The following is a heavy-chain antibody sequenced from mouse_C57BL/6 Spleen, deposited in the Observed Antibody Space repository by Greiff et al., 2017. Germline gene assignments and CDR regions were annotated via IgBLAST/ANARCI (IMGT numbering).Heavy chain of an antibody. D-gene: IGHD1-1*01. J-gene: IGHJ3*01. CDR1: GYTFTSYG. Sequence: VQVVESGAELARPGASVKLSCKASGYTFTSYGISWVKQRTGQGLEWIGEIYPRSGNTYYNEKFKGKATLTADKSSSTAYMERRSLTAEDSAVYCGATYCGSSPAWFGYWGQGTRVTVS. CDR3: ATYCGSSPAWFGY. CDR2: IYPRSGNT. V-gene: IGHV1-81*01.